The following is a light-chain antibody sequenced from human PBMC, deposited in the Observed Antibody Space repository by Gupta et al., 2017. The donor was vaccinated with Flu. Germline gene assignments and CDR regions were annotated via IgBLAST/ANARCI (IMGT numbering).Light chain of an antibody. CDR1: SDVGDYNY. J-gene: IGLJ1*01. CDR2: EVS. Sequence: SDVGDYNYVSWYQQHPGKAPKLIIYEVSSRPSGVSNRFFGSKFGNTASLTISGLRAEDEADYYCSSYTSRSSLGVFGTGTTVTV. CDR3: SSYTSRSSLGV. V-gene: IGLV2-14*01.